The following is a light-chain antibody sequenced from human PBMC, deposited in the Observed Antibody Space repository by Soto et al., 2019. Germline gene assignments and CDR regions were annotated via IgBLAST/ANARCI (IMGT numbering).Light chain of an antibody. J-gene: IGKJ4*01. V-gene: IGKV1-33*01. CDR1: HDIHNF. Sequence: DIQMTQSPSSLSASLGDRVTITCQSSHDIHNFLNWYQQKPGKAPKLLIDAASTLETGVPSRFSGRGPGTDFTFTITSLQAVALSSCFCLQSDNLPLTFGGGTKVEIK. CDR3: LQSDNLPLT. CDR2: AAS.